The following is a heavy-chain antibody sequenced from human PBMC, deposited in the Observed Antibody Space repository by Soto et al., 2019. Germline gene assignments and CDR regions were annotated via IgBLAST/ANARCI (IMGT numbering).Heavy chain of an antibody. D-gene: IGHD4-17*01. CDR2: MNPNSGNT. CDR3: AREFSTVTHWFDP. CDR1: GYTFTSYD. J-gene: IGHJ5*02. V-gene: IGHV1-8*01. Sequence: QVQLVQSGAEVQKPGASVKVSCKASGYTFTSYDINWVRQATGQGLAWMGWMNPNSGNTGYAQKFQGRVTMSRNNAIRTAYMELSSLRSEDTAVYYCAREFSTVTHWFDPWGQGTLVTVSS.